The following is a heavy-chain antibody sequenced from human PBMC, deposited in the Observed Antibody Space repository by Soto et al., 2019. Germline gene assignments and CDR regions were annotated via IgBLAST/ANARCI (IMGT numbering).Heavy chain of an antibody. J-gene: IGHJ4*02. V-gene: IGHV4-59*11. Sequence: QVQLQESGPGLVEPSETLSLTCTVSGGSISSHYWSWIRQPPGRGLEWIGYIYYSGSTNYNPSLKSRVTISVDTSKNQFSLKLSSVTAADTAVYYCARGGSSGWYFDYCGQGTLVPVSS. CDR2: IYYSGST. CDR1: GGSISSHY. CDR3: ARGGSSGWYFDY. D-gene: IGHD6-19*01.